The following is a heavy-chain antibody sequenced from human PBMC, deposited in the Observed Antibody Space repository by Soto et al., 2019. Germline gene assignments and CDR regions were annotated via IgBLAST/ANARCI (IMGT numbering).Heavy chain of an antibody. V-gene: IGHV3-30*18. Sequence: PGGSLRLSCAASGFTFSSYGMHWVRQAPGKGLEWVAVISYDGSNKYYADSVKGRFTISRDNSKNTLYLQMNSLRAEDTAVYYCAKGERVVVPAAILGADDMVRGVIIRYNDAFDIWGQGTMVTASS. CDR3: AKGERVVVPAAILGADDMVRGVIIRYNDAFDI. CDR1: GFTFSSYG. CDR2: ISYDGSNK. D-gene: IGHD3-10*01. J-gene: IGHJ3*02.